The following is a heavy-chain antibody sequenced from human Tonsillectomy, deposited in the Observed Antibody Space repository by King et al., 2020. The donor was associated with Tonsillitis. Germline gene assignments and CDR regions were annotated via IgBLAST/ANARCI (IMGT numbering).Heavy chain of an antibody. J-gene: IGHJ6*04. V-gene: IGHV3-9*01. CDR3: AKDVDYDSSGYPYYYYYGMDV. CDR2: ISWNSGSI. D-gene: IGHD3-22*01. Sequence: VQLVESGGGLVQPGRSLRLSCAASGFTFDDYAMHWVRQAPGKGLEWVSGISWNSGSIGYADSVKGRFTISRDNAKNSLYLQMNSLRAEDTALYYCAKDVDYDSSGYPYYYYYGMDVWGKGTTVTVSS. CDR1: GFTFDDYA.